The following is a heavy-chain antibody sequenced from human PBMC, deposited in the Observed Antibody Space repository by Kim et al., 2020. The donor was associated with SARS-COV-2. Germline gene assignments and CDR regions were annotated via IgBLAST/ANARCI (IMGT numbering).Heavy chain of an antibody. Sequence: SETLSLTCTVSGGSISSYYWSWIRQPPGKGLEWIGYIYYSGSTNYNPSLKSRVTISVDTSKNQFSLKLSSVTAADTAVYYCARADWQYYYDSTGLSRYYYYGMDVWGQGTTVTVSS. CDR1: GGSISSYY. CDR3: ARADWQYYYDSTGLSRYYYYGMDV. V-gene: IGHV4-59*13. J-gene: IGHJ6*02. D-gene: IGHD3-22*01. CDR2: IYYSGST.